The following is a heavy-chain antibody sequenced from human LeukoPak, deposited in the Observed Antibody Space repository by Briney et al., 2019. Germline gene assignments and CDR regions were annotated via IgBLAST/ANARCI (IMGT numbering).Heavy chain of an antibody. V-gene: IGHV4-59*01. Sequence: SETLSLTCTVSGDSISSYDWSWIRQPPGKGLEWIGYIYYSGSTNYNPSLKSRVTISVDTSKNQFSLKLSSVTAADTAVYYCARRRGYSYFDYWGQGTLVTVSS. CDR2: IYYSGST. CDR3: ARRRGYSYFDY. D-gene: IGHD5-18*01. J-gene: IGHJ4*02. CDR1: GDSISSYD.